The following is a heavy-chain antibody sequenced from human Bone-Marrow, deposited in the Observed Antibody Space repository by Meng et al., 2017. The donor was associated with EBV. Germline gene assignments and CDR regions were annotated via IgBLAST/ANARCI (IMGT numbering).Heavy chain of an antibody. CDR3: ARGSIVWVNWFDP. V-gene: IGHV4-61*01. D-gene: IGHD2-21*01. Sequence: GTCRGCVRPAPYPSLSMTVVGGSCPGARYYWSWSRQPPGMGLEWIVKINYSGSTNYNPSLNNRATISVDTSKNQFSLKLSSVTSADSAVYYCARGSIVWVNWFDPWGQGTLVTVSS. J-gene: IGHJ5*02. CDR1: GGSCPGARYY. CDR2: INYSGST.